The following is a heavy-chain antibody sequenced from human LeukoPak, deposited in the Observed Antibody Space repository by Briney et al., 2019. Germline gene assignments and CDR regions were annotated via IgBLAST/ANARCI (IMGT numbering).Heavy chain of an antibody. CDR2: IYYGGIT. Sequence: PSETLSLXCTVSGGSISSGDYYWSWIRQPPGKGLEWIGYIYYGGITYYNPSLKSRVTISVDTSKNQFSLKLSSVTAADTAVYYCARDPYSSSARPYYYYTDVWGKGTTVTVSS. V-gene: IGHV4-30-4*08. CDR3: ARDPYSSSARPYYYYTDV. D-gene: IGHD6-6*01. J-gene: IGHJ6*03. CDR1: GGSISSGDYY.